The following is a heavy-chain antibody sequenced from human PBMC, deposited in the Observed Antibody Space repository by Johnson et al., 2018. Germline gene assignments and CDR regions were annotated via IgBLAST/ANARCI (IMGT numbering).Heavy chain of an antibody. J-gene: IGHJ4*02. V-gene: IGHV3-74*01. CDR3: ARQSCGMTAMLGY. CDR1: GFTFSSYW. CDR2: LNSDGSST. Sequence: EVQLVETGGGLVQPGGSLRLSCAASGFTFSSYWMHWVRQAPGKGLVWVSRLNSDGSSTSYADSVKGRFTISRDTAKNPLYLQSNRMGAEDTAGYYCARQSCGMTAMLGYWGQGTLVTVSS. D-gene: IGHD2-21*02.